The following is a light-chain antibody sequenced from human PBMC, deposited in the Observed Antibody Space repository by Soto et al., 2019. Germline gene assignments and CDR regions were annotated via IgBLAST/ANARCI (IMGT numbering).Light chain of an antibody. J-gene: IGKJ2*01. Sequence: EVVLTQSPGTLSLSPGERATLSCRASQSVSNNYFAWYQQKPGQAPRLLIFGSSDRATGIPDRFSGSGSGTDFTLTISRLKPEDVAVYYCQQYGSSPPYTFGQGTKLEIK. CDR1: QSVSNNY. V-gene: IGKV3-20*01. CDR2: GSS. CDR3: QQYGSSPPYT.